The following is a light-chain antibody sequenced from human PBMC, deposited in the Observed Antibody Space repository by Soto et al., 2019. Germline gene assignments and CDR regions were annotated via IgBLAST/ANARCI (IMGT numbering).Light chain of an antibody. V-gene: IGKV1-5*01. CDR1: HSVSRW. CDR2: DAS. Sequence: DIQMSQSPSTLSASVGDRVTITCRASHSVSRWVAWYQQKPGRAPKVLIWDASSLQRGVPSRFSGSGSGAEFTLTISSLQPDDFASYYCQQYNDYSTWTFDQGTKVEIK. CDR3: QQYNDYSTWT. J-gene: IGKJ1*01.